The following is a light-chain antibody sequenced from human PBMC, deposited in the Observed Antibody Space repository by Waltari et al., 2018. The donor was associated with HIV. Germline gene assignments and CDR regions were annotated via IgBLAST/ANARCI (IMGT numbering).Light chain of an antibody. CDR1: SSHIGTGYD. CDR2: GNS. Sequence: QSVLTQPPSVSGAPGQRVTISCTGSSSHIGTGYDVHWYRQFPGRAPKRLVYGNSNRPSGVPDRFSGSKSGTSASLAITGLQAEDEADYYCQSYDSSLNGWVFGGGTKLTVL. CDR3: QSYDSSLNGWV. V-gene: IGLV1-40*01. J-gene: IGLJ3*02.